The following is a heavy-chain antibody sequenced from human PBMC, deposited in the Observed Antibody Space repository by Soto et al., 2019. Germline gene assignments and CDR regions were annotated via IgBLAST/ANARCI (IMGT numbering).Heavy chain of an antibody. Sequence: GESLKISCKGSGYSFTSYWISWVSQMPGKGLEWMGRIDPSDSYTNYSPSFQGHVTISADKSISTAYLQWSSLKASDTAMYYCARATGCSGGSCYSRYYYYYYGMDVWGQGTTVTVSS. CDR2: IDPSDSYT. V-gene: IGHV5-10-1*01. CDR1: GYSFTSYW. D-gene: IGHD2-15*01. J-gene: IGHJ6*02. CDR3: ARATGCSGGSCYSRYYYYYYGMDV.